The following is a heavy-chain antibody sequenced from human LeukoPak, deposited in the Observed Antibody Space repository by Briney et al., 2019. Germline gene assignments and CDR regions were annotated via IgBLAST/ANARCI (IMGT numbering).Heavy chain of an antibody. CDR1: GYTFTSYD. CDR2: MNPNSGNT. Sequence: ASVKVSCKASGYTFTSYDINWVRQATGLGLEWMGWMNPNSGNTGYAQKFQGRVTITRNTSISTAYMELSSLRSEDTAVYYCARGPPTTVTSPYYYYYYMDVWGKGTTVTVSS. CDR3: ARGPPTTVTSPYYYYYYMDV. J-gene: IGHJ6*03. V-gene: IGHV1-8*03. D-gene: IGHD4-17*01.